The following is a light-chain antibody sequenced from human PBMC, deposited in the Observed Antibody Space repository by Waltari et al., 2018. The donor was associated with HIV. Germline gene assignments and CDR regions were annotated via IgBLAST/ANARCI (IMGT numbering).Light chain of an antibody. CDR1: RSNIGSNE. CDR2: RND. CDR3: ATWDDSLSGVV. Sequence: QSVLTQPPSASGTPGQKVTISCSGSRSNIGSNEVFWYQQLPGAAPKLLMYRNDQRPSGGPDRFSGSKSGTSASLAISGPRSEDEADYTCATWDDSLSGVVFGGGTKLNVL. V-gene: IGLV1-47*01. J-gene: IGLJ2*01.